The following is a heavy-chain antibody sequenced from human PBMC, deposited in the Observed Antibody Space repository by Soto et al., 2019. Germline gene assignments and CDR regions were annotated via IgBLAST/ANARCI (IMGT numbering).Heavy chain of an antibody. J-gene: IGHJ6*03. CDR3: ARGIAAAGNDYYYYMDV. CDR2: IYYSGST. Sequence: SETLSLTCTVSGGSISSYYWSWIRQPPGKGLEWIGYIYYSGSTNYNPSLKSRVTISVDTSKNQFSLKLSSVTAADTAVYYCARGIAAAGNDYYYYMDVWGKGTTVTVSS. D-gene: IGHD6-13*01. V-gene: IGHV4-59*01. CDR1: GGSISSYY.